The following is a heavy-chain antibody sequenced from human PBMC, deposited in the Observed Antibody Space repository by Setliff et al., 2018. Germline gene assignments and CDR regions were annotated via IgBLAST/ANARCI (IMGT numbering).Heavy chain of an antibody. D-gene: IGHD5-18*01. Sequence: ASVKVSCKTSGYTFTDYSIHWLRQAPGQGLEWMGRLNPRDGGSHLPQRLKGRVTMTRDTSISTAYMELSRLRSDDTAVYYCARVRLFKDTAMVPYYMDVWGKGTTVTVSS. CDR1: GYTFTDYS. J-gene: IGHJ6*03. V-gene: IGHV1-2*06. CDR2: LNPRDGGS. CDR3: ARVRLFKDTAMVPYYMDV.